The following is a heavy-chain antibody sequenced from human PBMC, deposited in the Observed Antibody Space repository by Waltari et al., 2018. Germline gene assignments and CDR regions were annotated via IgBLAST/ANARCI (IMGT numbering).Heavy chain of an antibody. CDR2: TYYRSRWYN. V-gene: IGHV6-1*01. Sequence: QVQLQQSGPGLVKPSQTLSLTCAISGDSVSSKTAAWNWIRQSPSRGLEWLGRTYYRSRWYNNYAVSVKRRITTNQDTSKNQFSLQLSSVTPEDTAVYYCARDPPDGYTYFDYWGQGTLVTVSS. CDR3: ARDPPDGYTYFDY. CDR1: GDSVSSKTAA. D-gene: IGHD3-16*01. J-gene: IGHJ4*02.